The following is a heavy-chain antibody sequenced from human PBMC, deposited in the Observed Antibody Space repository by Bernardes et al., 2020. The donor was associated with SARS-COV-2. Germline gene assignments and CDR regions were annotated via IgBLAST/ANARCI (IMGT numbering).Heavy chain of an antibody. CDR3: ARVGGKIFGVPGGFDP. D-gene: IGHD3-3*01. V-gene: IGHV3-74*01. CDR1: GFTFSSYW. Sequence: GYLRLSCAASGFTFSSYWMHWVRQAPGKGLVWVSRINSDGSSTSYADSVKGRFTISRDNAKNTLYLQMNSLRAEDTAVYYCARVGGKIFGVPGGFDPWGQGTLVTVSS. CDR2: INSDGSST. J-gene: IGHJ5*02.